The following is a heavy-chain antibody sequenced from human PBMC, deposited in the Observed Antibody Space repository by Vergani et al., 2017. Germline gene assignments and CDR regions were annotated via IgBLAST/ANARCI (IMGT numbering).Heavy chain of an antibody. Sequence: QVQLQESCPGLVKPSQTLSLTCTVSGGSISSGGYYWSWIRPQPGKGLEWSGYIYYSGSTYYNPSLKSRGTISVDTSKKQFSLKLRSVTAADTAVYYCARDRRGYCSSTSCLDYFDYWGQGTLVTVSS. CDR1: GGSISSGGYY. J-gene: IGHJ4*02. V-gene: IGHV4-31*03. CDR3: ARDRRGYCSSTSCLDYFDY. D-gene: IGHD2-2*01. CDR2: IYYSGST.